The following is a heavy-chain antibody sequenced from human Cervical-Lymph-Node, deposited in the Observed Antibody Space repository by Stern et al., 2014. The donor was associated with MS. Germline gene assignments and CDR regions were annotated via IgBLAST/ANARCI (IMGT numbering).Heavy chain of an antibody. CDR2: IDWNDQT. CDR3: ARMMGSGYRHYFDY. J-gene: IGHJ4*02. CDR1: GFSLVTSGVR. D-gene: IGHD3-3*01. V-gene: IGHV2-70*04. Sequence: QVTLKESGPALVKPTQTLTLTCTFSGFSLVTSGVRVSWIRQPPGKALEWLARIDWNDQTLYNTSLKTRLTLSKDTSKNQVVLTMTNVDPVDTATYYCARMMGSGYRHYFDYWGQGTPVTVS.